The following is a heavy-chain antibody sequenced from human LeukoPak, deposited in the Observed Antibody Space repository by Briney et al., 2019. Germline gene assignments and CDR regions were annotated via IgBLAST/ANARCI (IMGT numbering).Heavy chain of an antibody. CDR2: IKEDGSEK. V-gene: IGHV3-7*01. J-gene: IGHJ5*02. CDR1: GFTFSTYW. D-gene: IGHD6-19*01. CDR3: ARSRGVAGTSEFDP. Sequence: PGGSLRLSCTASGFTFSTYWMNWVRRAPGKGLEWVANIKEDGSEKYYVDSVKGRFTISRDNAKNSLYLQMNSLRPEDTAVYSCARSRGVAGTSEFDPWGQGTLVTVSS.